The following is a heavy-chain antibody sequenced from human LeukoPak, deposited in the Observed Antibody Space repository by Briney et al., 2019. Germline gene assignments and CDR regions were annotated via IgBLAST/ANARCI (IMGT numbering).Heavy chain of an antibody. Sequence: GASVKVSCKASGYTFTSYGISWVRQAPGQVLEWMGWISAYNGNTNYAQKLQGRVTMTTDTSTSTAYMELRSLRSDDTAVYYCARDMTHYYDSSADAFDIWGQGTMVTVSS. J-gene: IGHJ3*02. V-gene: IGHV1-18*01. D-gene: IGHD3-22*01. CDR2: ISAYNGNT. CDR1: GYTFTSYG. CDR3: ARDMTHYYDSSADAFDI.